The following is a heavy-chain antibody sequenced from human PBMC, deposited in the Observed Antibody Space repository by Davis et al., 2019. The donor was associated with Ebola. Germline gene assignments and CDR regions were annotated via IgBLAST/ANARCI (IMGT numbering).Heavy chain of an antibody. CDR1: SFPFRSNY. Sequence: GESLKISCAASSFPFRSNYMSWVRQAPGKGLEWVSVIYSGGSTYYADSVKGRFTISRDNSKNTLYLQMNSLRAEDTAVYYCASQDYDILTGYYSPYGMDVWGKGTKGT. D-gene: IGHD3-9*01. CDR2: IYSGGST. J-gene: IGHJ6*04. CDR3: ASQDYDILTGYYSPYGMDV. V-gene: IGHV3-66*04.